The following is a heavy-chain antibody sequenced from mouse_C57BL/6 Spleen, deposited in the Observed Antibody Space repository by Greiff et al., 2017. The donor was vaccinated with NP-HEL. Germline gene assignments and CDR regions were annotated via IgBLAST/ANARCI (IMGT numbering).Heavy chain of an antibody. CDR1: GYSFTDYN. D-gene: IGHD4-1*01. Sequence: VHVKQSGPELVKPGASVKISCKASGYSFTDYNMNWVKQSNGKSLEWIGVINPNYGTTSYNQKFKGKATLTVDQSSSTAYMQLNSQTSEDSAVYYCARSYGANWGFAYWGQGTLVTVSA. V-gene: IGHV1-39*01. J-gene: IGHJ3*01. CDR2: INPNYGTT. CDR3: ARSYGANWGFAY.